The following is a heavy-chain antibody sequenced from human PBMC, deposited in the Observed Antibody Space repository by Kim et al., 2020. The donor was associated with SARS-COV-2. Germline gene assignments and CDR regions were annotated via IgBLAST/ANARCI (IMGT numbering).Heavy chain of an antibody. Sequence: SETLSLTCTVSGGSISSYYWSWIRQPPGKGLEWIGYIYYSGSTNYNPSLKSRVTISVDTSKNQFSLKLSSVTAADTAVYYCASASTGYSYGFTSFEYYYYGMDVWGQGTTVTVSS. CDR3: ASASTGYSYGFTSFEYYYYGMDV. V-gene: IGHV4-59*01. CDR2: IYYSGST. J-gene: IGHJ6*02. D-gene: IGHD5-18*01. CDR1: GGSISSYY.